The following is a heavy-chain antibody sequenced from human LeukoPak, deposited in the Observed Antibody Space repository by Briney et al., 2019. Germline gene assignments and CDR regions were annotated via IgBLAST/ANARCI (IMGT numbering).Heavy chain of an antibody. CDR1: GFTFSSYA. CDR3: ARGYYYDSSGYPPPY. V-gene: IGHV3-30-3*01. D-gene: IGHD3-22*01. Sequence: GGSLRLSCAASGFTFSSYAMHWVRQAPGKGLEWVAVVSYDGSNKYYADSVKGRFTISRDNSKNTLYLQMNSLRAEDTAVYYCARGYYYDSSGYPPPYWGQGTLVTVPS. CDR2: VSYDGSNK. J-gene: IGHJ4*02.